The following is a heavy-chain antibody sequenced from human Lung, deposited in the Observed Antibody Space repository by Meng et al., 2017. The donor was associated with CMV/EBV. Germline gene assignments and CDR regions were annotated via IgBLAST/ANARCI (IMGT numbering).Heavy chain of an antibody. V-gene: IGHV5-51*01. Sequence: GESLKISCKGSGYSFTNYWIAWVRQMPGKGLEWMGIIYPGDSDTRYSPSFQGQVTISADKSISTAYLQWSSLRASDTAIYYCATLGGIRPAEYYFDYWGQGNXVNVDS. D-gene: IGHD2-2*01. CDR1: GYSFTNYW. CDR3: ATLGGIRPAEYYFDY. CDR2: IYPGDSDT. J-gene: IGHJ4*02.